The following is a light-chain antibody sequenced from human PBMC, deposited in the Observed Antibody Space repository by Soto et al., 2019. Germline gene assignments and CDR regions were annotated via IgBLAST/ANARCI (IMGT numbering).Light chain of an antibody. Sequence: EIVLTQSPGTLSLSPGERATLSCRASQSVTSNYLAWYQQKPGQAPRLLVYGVSSRATGIPDRFSGSGSGTDFTLTISSLQPEDFATYYCQQSYSTPRTFGQGTKVDIK. CDR1: QSVTSNY. J-gene: IGKJ1*01. V-gene: IGKV3-20*01. CDR3: QQSYSTPRT. CDR2: GVS.